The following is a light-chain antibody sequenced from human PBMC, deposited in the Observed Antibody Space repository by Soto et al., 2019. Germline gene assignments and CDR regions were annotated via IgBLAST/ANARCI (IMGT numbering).Light chain of an antibody. V-gene: IGKV3-15*01. CDR2: GAS. CDR1: QGVSDN. Sequence: EIVMQQSPATLSVSPGERATLSCRASQGVSDNLAWYQQKPGQAPRLLIYGASTRAAGVPARFSGSGSGTEFTLTISSLQSEDFASYFCAQYNRWQTFGQGTKVEI. CDR3: AQYNRWQT. J-gene: IGKJ1*01.